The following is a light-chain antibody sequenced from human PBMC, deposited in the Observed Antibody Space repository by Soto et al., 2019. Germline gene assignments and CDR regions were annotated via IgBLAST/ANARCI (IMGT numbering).Light chain of an antibody. V-gene: IGKV1-5*01. J-gene: IGKJ2*01. CDR3: QQYNGYSHS. Sequence: DIPMTQSPSTLSASIGDRVTITCRADQSITRWLAWFQQKPGKAPSLLIYDATNLQPGVPSRFSGSGSGTEFTLTISSLQPDDFATYYCQQYNGYSHSLGQGTNVDIK. CDR1: QSITRW. CDR2: DAT.